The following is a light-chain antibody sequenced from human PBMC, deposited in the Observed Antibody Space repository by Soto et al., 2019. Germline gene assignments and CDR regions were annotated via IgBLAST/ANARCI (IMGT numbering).Light chain of an antibody. CDR2: DAS. J-gene: IGKJ5*01. V-gene: IGKV3-11*01. CDR3: QQYNHWPPIT. CDR1: QSVSSY. Sequence: EIVLTQSPATLSLSLGARATLSCRASQSVSSYLAWYQQKPGQAPRLLIYDASNRATGIPARFSGSGSGTDFTLTISSLEPEDFAVYYCQQYNHWPPITFGQGTRLEIK.